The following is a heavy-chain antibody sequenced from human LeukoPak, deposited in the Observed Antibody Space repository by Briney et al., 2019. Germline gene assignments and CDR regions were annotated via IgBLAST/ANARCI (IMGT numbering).Heavy chain of an antibody. V-gene: IGHV4-34*01. CDR2: INHSGST. D-gene: IGHD2-15*01. CDR3: ARVPDMAFDY. J-gene: IGHJ4*02. CDR1: GGYFSGYY. Sequence: SETLPLTCAVYGGYFSGYYWSGIRPPPGEGVEGIGEINHSGSTNYNPSLKSRVTISVDTSKNQFSLKLSSVTAADTAVYYCARVPDMAFDYWGQGTLVTVSS.